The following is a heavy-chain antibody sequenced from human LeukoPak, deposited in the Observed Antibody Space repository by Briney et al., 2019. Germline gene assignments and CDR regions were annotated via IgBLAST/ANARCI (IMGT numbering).Heavy chain of an antibody. Sequence: GGSLRLSCVASGFTFSTYGMNWVRQAPGKGLEWVAIISYDGSNKDYATSVKGRFTSSRDNSKNTLYLQMNILRAEDTAVYYCAKDPRLFGVVIIYYGMDVWGQGTTVTVSS. D-gene: IGHD3-3*01. V-gene: IGHV3-30*18. CDR2: ISYDGSNK. J-gene: IGHJ6*02. CDR1: GFTFSTYG. CDR3: AKDPRLFGVVIIYYGMDV.